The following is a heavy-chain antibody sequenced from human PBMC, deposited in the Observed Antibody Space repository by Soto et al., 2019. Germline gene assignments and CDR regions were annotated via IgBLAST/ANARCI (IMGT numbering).Heavy chain of an antibody. J-gene: IGHJ3*02. V-gene: IGHV3-48*03. Sequence: LRLSYAASGFTCSSYDMKWVRQAPGKRLEWVSYISSSGSTIYYADSVKGRFTISRDNAKNSLYLQMNSLRAEDTAVYYCARESGITMTTHAAFDIWGQGTMVTVS. CDR3: ARESGITMTTHAAFDI. D-gene: IGHD3-22*01. CDR1: GFTCSSYD. CDR2: ISSSGSTI.